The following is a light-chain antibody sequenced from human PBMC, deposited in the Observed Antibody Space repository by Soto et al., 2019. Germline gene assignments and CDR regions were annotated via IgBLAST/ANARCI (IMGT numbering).Light chain of an antibody. Sequence: DIVMTQSPDSLAVSLGERATINCKFSQSVLYSSNNRNYVAWYQQKPRQPPKLLIYWAATRESGVPDRFSGSGSGTDFTLTISSLEAEDMAVYYCQQYYDTPWTFGQGTKVEIK. CDR1: QSVLYSSNNRNY. CDR3: QQYYDTPWT. V-gene: IGKV4-1*01. J-gene: IGKJ1*01. CDR2: WAA.